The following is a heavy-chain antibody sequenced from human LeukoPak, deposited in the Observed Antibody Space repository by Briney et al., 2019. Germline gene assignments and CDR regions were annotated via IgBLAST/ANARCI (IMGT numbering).Heavy chain of an antibody. J-gene: IGHJ4*02. CDR2: INPHGGDI. D-gene: IGHD3-16*02. Sequence: PGGSLRLSCEASGFSFSNYWMDWLRQAPGKGLEWLASINPHGGDIGYVDSVRGRFTISRDNAKNSLYLQMNSLRAEDTAVYYCGSYDYVWGSYRYSDYWGQGTLVTVSS. V-gene: IGHV3-7*01. CDR3: GSYDYVWGSYRYSDY. CDR1: GFSFSNYW.